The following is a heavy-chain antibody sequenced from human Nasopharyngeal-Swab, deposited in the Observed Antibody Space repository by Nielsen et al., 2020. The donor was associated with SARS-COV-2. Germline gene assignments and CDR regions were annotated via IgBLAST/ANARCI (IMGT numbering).Heavy chain of an antibody. V-gene: IGHV3-30*04. D-gene: IGHD3-10*01. J-gene: IGHJ6*02. Sequence: GGSLRLSCAASGFTFSSYAMHWVRQAPGKGLERVAVISYDGSNKYYADSVKGRFTISRDNSKNTLYLQMNSLRAEDTAVYYCARVVGSYYGMDVWGQGTTVTVSS. CDR2: ISYDGSNK. CDR1: GFTFSSYA. CDR3: ARVVGSYYGMDV.